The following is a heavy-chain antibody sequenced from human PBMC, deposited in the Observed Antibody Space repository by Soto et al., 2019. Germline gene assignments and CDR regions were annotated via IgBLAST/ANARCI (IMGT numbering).Heavy chain of an antibody. Sequence: GGSLRLSCVASGFTFSDYGIHWVRQAPDKGLEWVAVVWFDGSIQYYGDSVKGRFTISRDNSNNTVDLQMNNLRAEDTAVYYCARVAFGGNSYYFDYWGQGTKVTVSS. D-gene: IGHD1-7*01. J-gene: IGHJ4*02. CDR1: GFTFSDYG. V-gene: IGHV3-33*01. CDR3: ARVAFGGNSYYFDY. CDR2: VWFDGSIQ.